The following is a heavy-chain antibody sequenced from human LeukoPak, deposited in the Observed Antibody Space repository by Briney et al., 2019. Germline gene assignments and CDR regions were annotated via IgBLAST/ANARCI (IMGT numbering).Heavy chain of an antibody. CDR1: GFTFSDSW. D-gene: IGHD3-16*01. Sequence: QSGGSLRLSCAASGFTFSDSWMSWVRQAPGKGLEWVANMNQDGSAKGYVDSVKGRFTISRDNARNSLYLQMSSLRPEDTAVYYCATYTHWVAGDDWGQGTTVTVYS. CDR2: MNQDGSAK. CDR3: ATYTHWVAGDD. V-gene: IGHV3-7*01. J-gene: IGHJ6*02.